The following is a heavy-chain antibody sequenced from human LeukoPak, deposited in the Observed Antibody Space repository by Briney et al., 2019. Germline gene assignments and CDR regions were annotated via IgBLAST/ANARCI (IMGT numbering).Heavy chain of an antibody. V-gene: IGHV3-48*04. J-gene: IGHJ4*02. CDR2: ISSSSSTI. CDR3: ARAVSSSWSDY. CDR1: GFTFSSCS. Sequence: GGSLRLSCAASGFTFSSCSMNWVRQAPGKGLEWVSYISSSSSTIYYADSVKGQFTISRDNAKNSLYLQMNSLRAEDTAVYYCARAVSSSWSDYWGQGTLVTVSS. D-gene: IGHD6-13*01.